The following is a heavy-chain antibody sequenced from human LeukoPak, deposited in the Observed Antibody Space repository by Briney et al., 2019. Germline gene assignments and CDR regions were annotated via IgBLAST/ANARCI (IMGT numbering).Heavy chain of an antibody. J-gene: IGHJ5*02. CDR2: IYSGGST. Sequence: PGGSLRLSCAASGFTVSSNYMSWVRQAPGKGLEWVSVIYSGGSTYYAASVRGRFTISRDNSKNTVYLQISSLRDEDTALYYCAQSAGFDPWGQGTLVTVSS. CDR3: AQSAGFDP. V-gene: IGHV3-53*01. CDR1: GFTVSSNY.